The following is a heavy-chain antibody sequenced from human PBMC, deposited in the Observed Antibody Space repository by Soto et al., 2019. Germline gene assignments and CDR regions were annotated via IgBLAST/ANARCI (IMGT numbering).Heavy chain of an antibody. CDR3: ARYPYTSYFSDGTCSSEAFDI. D-gene: IGHD2-15*01. Sequence: QVQMVQSGAEVKKPGASVKVSCRASGYSFTSYDVNWVRQATGQGLEWMGWMNPNSGNTAFAQKFQGRVTMNTDTPIGTAYMELSGLTSEDTAVYFCARYPYTSYFSDGTCSSEAFDIWGQGTVVTVSS. V-gene: IGHV1-8*01. J-gene: IGHJ3*02. CDR2: MNPNSGNT. CDR1: GYSFTSYD.